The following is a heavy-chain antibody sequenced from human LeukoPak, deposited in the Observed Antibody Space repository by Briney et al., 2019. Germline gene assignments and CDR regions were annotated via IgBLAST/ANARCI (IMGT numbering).Heavy chain of an antibody. V-gene: IGHV3-23*01. Sequence: GGSLRLSCAASGFTFSHYAMSWVRQAPGTGLEWVSSISGSGGSPYYVDSVKGRFTISRDNSKNTMSLQMNRLRAEDTGVYYCAKGMGVAVVAAAMTDFWGQGTLVTVSS. CDR1: GFTFSHYA. CDR3: AKGMGVAVVAAAMTDF. J-gene: IGHJ4*02. CDR2: ISGSGGSP. D-gene: IGHD2-15*01.